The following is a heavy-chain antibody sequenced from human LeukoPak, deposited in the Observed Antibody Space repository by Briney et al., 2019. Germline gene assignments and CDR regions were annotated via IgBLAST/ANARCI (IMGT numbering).Heavy chain of an antibody. Sequence: GGSLRLSCTASGFTFRDYWMGWVRQARGKGLEGVATIKHDGRETYYVDSVKGRFTISRDNAKISLYLQMNSLRGEDTAVYYCARATMGFDPWGQGTLVTVSS. V-gene: IGHV3-7*04. CDR2: IKHDGRET. CDR1: GFTFRDYW. CDR3: ARATMGFDP. J-gene: IGHJ5*02. D-gene: IGHD2-8*01.